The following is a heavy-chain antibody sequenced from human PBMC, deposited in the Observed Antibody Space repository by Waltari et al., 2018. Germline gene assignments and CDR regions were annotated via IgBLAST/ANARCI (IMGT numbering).Heavy chain of an antibody. Sequence: EVQLVESGGGLVKPGGSLRLSCAASGFTFSIYSMNWVRQAPGKGLEGVSSISSSSSYIYYADSVKGRFTISRDNAKNSLYLQMNSLRAEDTAVYYCARDAYCSSTSCYGVYYYYYMDVWGKGTTVTVSS. D-gene: IGHD2-2*01. V-gene: IGHV3-21*03. CDR1: GFTFSIYS. CDR3: ARDAYCSSTSCYGVYYYYYMDV. J-gene: IGHJ6*03. CDR2: ISSSSSYI.